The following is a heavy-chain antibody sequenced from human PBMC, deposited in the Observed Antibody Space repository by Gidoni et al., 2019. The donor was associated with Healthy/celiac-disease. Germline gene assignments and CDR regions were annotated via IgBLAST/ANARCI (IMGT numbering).Heavy chain of an antibody. CDR3: AKDERLGAYDFWSGNAFDI. J-gene: IGHJ3*02. CDR1: GFTFSSYG. Sequence: QVQLVESGGGVVQPGRSLRLSCAASGFTFSSYGMHWVRQAPGKGLEWVAVISYDGSNKYYADSVKGRFTISRDNSKNTLYLQMNSLRAEDTAVYYCAKDERLGAYDFWSGNAFDIWGQGTMVTVSS. V-gene: IGHV3-30*18. D-gene: IGHD3-3*01. CDR2: ISYDGSNK.